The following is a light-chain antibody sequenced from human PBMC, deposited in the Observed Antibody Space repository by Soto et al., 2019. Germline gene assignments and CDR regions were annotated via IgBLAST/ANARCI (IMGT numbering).Light chain of an antibody. CDR2: EAS. V-gene: IGKV3-11*01. CDR3: QQRGNCPPLT. CDR1: RNVDSH. Sequence: EVVLTQSPSTLSLSPRETATLSCRASRNVDSHLAWYQHKPGQAPRLLIFEASTRATGVPARFSGSGSGTHFTLTINSLEPEDFAVYSCQQRGNCPPLTFGEGTKEEI. J-gene: IGKJ4*01.